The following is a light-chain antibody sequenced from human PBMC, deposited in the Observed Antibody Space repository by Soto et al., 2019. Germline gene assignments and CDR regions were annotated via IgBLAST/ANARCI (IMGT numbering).Light chain of an antibody. Sequence: EIVLTHSPATLSLSPCERATLSCRASQSVSSYLAWYQQKPGQAPRLLIYDASNRATGIPARFSGSGSGTDFTLTISSLEPEDFAVYYCQQRSNWPPSFGQGTKVDIK. CDR2: DAS. CDR3: QQRSNWPPS. J-gene: IGKJ1*01. V-gene: IGKV3-11*01. CDR1: QSVSSY.